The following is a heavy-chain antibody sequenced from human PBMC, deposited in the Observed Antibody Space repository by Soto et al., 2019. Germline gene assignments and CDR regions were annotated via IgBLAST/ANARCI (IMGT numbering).Heavy chain of an antibody. Sequence: ASVKVPCKASGCSFTSYDINRLRQATGPGLEWMGWMNPNSGNTDYAQKFQGRVTMTRDIFISTAYMELSSLRSEDTAVYYCASAPVPAPIIEYNWFDPWGQGTLVTVSS. CDR3: ASAPVPAPIIEYNWFDP. CDR2: MNPNSGNT. J-gene: IGHJ5*02. CDR1: GCSFTSYD. V-gene: IGHV1-8*01. D-gene: IGHD2-2*02.